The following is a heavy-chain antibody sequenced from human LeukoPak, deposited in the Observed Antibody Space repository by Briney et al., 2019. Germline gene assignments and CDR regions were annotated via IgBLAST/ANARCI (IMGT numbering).Heavy chain of an antibody. V-gene: IGHV3-23*01. J-gene: IGHJ4*02. Sequence: TGGSLRLSCAASGFTFSSYAMSWVRQTPGKGLEWVSAISGSGGSTYYADSVKGRFTISRDNSKNTLFLQMDSLRVEDTALYYCARKVRGIYVVDYWGQGTLVTVSS. D-gene: IGHD1-14*01. CDR1: GFTFSSYA. CDR3: ARKVRGIYVVDY. CDR2: ISGSGGST.